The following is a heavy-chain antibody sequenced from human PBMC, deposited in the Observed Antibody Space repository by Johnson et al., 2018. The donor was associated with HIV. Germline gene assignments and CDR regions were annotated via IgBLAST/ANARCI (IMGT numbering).Heavy chain of an antibody. CDR1: GITVNTNY. Sequence: VLLVESGGGLVQSGGSLRLSCAASGITVNTNYMSWVRRAPGKGLEWVSVIFSVGSTYYADSVTGRFTISRDNSKNTLYLQMNSLRAEDTAVYYCATSQYYYDSSGYNRQDAFDIWGQGTVVTVSS. D-gene: IGHD3-22*01. V-gene: IGHV3-66*01. CDR2: IFSVGST. CDR3: ATSQYYYDSSGYNRQDAFDI. J-gene: IGHJ3*02.